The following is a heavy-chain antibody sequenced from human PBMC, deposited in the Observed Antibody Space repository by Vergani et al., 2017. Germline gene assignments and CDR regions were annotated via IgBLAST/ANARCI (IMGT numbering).Heavy chain of an antibody. CDR2: ISSSSSTI. J-gene: IGHJ6*02. CDR1: GFTFSSYS. Sequence: EVQLVESGGGLVQTGGSLRHSCAASGFTFSSYSMNWVRQAPGKGLEWVSYISSSSSTIYYADSVKGRFTISRDNAKNSLYLQMNSLRAEDTAVYYCARDRPYFRVAADYGHYYYGMDVWGQGTTVTVSS. D-gene: IGHD2-15*01. CDR3: ARDRPYFRVAADYGHYYYGMDV. V-gene: IGHV3-48*01.